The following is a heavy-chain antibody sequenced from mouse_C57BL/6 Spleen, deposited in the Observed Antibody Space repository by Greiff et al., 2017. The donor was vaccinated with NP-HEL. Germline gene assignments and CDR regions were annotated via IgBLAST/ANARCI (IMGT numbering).Heavy chain of an antibody. D-gene: IGHD2-10*02. Sequence: VHVKQSGAELVRPGASVKLSCTASGFNIKDYYMHWVKQRPEQGLEWIGRIDPEDGDTEYAPKFQGKATMTADTSSNTAYLQLSSLTSEDTAVYYCTRRYGNYLYAMDYWGQGTSVTVSS. V-gene: IGHV14-1*01. CDR2: IDPEDGDT. CDR3: TRRYGNYLYAMDY. CDR1: GFNIKDYY. J-gene: IGHJ4*01.